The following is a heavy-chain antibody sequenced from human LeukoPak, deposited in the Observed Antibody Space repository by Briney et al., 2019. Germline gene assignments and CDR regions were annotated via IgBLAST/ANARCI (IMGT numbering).Heavy chain of an antibody. V-gene: IGHV4-38-2*02. CDR1: GYSISSGYY. D-gene: IGHD3-3*01. J-gene: IGHJ4*02. CDR2: IYHSEST. Sequence: SETLSLTCTVSGYSISSGYYWGWIRQPPGKGLEWIGTIYHSESTYYNPSLKSRVTISVDTSKNQFSLKLSSVTAADTAVYYCARVTPDPDFFDYWGQGTLVTVSS. CDR3: ARVTPDPDFFDY.